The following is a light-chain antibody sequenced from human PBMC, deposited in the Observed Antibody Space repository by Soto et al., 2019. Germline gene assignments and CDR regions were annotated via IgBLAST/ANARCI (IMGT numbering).Light chain of an antibody. Sequence: EIVMTQSPATLSLSPGERATLSCRASQSLTSNLAWYRRCPGQAPRLLIYGASPRATGIPDRFSGSGSGTEFTLTISSLQSEDFAIYFCQQYSDWPLTFGGGTKVEIK. CDR3: QQYSDWPLT. CDR2: GAS. CDR1: QSLTSN. V-gene: IGKV3-15*01. J-gene: IGKJ4*01.